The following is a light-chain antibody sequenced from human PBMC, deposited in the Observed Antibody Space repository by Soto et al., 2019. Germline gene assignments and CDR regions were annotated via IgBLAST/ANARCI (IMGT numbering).Light chain of an antibody. Sequence: EIVLTQSPATLSLSPGERATLSCRASQRVSGSYLAWYQQKPAQAPRLLIYGASSRATGIPDRFSGSGSGTDFTLTINRLEPEDFAVYYCQQYGSSGYTFGQGTKLEIK. CDR3: QQYGSSGYT. CDR1: QRVSGSY. V-gene: IGKV3-20*01. CDR2: GAS. J-gene: IGKJ2*01.